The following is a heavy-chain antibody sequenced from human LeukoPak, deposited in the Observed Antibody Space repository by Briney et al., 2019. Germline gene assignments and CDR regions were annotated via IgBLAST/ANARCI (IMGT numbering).Heavy chain of an antibody. V-gene: IGHV1-2*02. CDR3: ASVDFWSGYSQFNFDY. CDR2: INPNSGGT. Sequence: GASVKVSCKASGYTFTGYYMHWVRQAPGQGLEWMGWINPNSGGTNYAQKFQGRVTMTRDTSISTAYMELSRLRSDDTAVYYCASVDFWSGYSQFNFDYWGQGTLVTVSS. J-gene: IGHJ4*02. CDR1: GYTFTGYY. D-gene: IGHD3-3*01.